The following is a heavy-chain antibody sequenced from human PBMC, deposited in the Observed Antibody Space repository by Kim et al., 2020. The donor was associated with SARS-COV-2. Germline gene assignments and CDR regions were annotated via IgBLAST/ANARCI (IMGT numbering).Heavy chain of an antibody. CDR2: A. J-gene: IGHJ5*02. D-gene: IGHD2-15*01. CDR3: ARDQRYAWFDP. V-gene: IGHV1-69*01. Sequence: ANYAQKFQGRVTITADESTSTAYMELSSLRSEDTAVYYCARDQRYAWFDPWGQGTLVTVSS.